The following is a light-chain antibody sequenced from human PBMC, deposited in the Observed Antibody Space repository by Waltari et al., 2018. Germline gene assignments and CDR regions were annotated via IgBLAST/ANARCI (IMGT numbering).Light chain of an antibody. CDR1: QDISNY. V-gene: IGKV1-33*01. CDR3: QQYLKDPPT. CDR2: DAS. Sequence: DVQMTQSPSSLSASVGDRVTITCQASQDISNYLIWYQQKPGRAPNLLIYDASKLETGVPSRFSGDGSGTDFTLTISSLQSEDIGTYFCQQYLKDPPTFGPGTTVDVK. J-gene: IGKJ3*01.